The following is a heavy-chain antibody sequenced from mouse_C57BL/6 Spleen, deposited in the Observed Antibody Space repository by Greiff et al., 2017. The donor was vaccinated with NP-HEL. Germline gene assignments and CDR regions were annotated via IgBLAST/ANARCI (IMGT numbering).Heavy chain of an antibody. CDR1: GYAFSSSW. CDR2: IYPGDGDT. D-gene: IGHD2-4*01. J-gene: IGHJ4*01. CDR3: AADYDGAMDY. Sequence: QVQLKESGPELVKPGASVKISCKASGYAFSSSWMNWVKQRPGKGLEWIGRIYPGDGDTNYNGKFKGKATLTADKSSSTAYMQLSSLTSEDSAVYFCAADYDGAMDYWGQGTSVTVSS. V-gene: IGHV1-82*01.